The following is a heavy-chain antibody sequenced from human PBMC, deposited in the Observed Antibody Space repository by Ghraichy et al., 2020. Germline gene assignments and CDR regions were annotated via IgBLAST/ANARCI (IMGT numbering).Heavy chain of an antibody. Sequence: GGSLRLSCVASGLMFSTNTMNWVRQAPGKGLEWVSSISSSNRYIYYADSVKGRFTISRDNAQNSLYLQMNSLRAEDTAVYYCSRGGGAGTPVLYHMDVWGLGTTGTVSS. CDR1: GLMFSTNT. CDR2: ISSSNRYI. V-gene: IGHV3-21*01. CDR3: SRGGGAGTPVLYHMDV. D-gene: IGHD6-19*01. J-gene: IGHJ6*02.